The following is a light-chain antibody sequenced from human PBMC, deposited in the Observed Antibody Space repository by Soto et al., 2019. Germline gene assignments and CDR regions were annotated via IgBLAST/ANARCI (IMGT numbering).Light chain of an antibody. J-gene: IGKJ4*01. CDR2: DAS. CDR1: QSVTTF. CDR3: RQRINWPLT. V-gene: IGKV3-11*01. Sequence: EIVLTQSPAILSLSPGERATLSCRASQSVTTFLAWYQQKPGQAPRLLIYDASDRATGIPARFSGSGSGTDFTLTISNLEPEDFAVYYWRQRINWPLTFGGGTKVEIK.